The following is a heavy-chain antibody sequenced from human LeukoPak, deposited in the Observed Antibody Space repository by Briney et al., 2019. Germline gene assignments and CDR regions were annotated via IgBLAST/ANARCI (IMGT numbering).Heavy chain of an antibody. D-gene: IGHD2-2*01. CDR3: ARGDCSSTICYSPMDV. J-gene: IGHJ6*03. CDR1: GDSISSGSYY. CDR2: IYISGTT. V-gene: IGHV4-61*02. Sequence: PSQTLSLTCTVSGDSISSGSYYWSWIRQPAGKGLEWIGRIYISGTTNYNPSLKSRVTISADTSKNQFSLKLSSVTAADTAVYYCARGDCSSTICYSPMDVWGKGTTVTVSS.